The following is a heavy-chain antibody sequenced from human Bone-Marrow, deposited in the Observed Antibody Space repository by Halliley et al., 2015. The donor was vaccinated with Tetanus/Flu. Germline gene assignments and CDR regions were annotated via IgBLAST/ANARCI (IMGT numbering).Heavy chain of an antibody. Sequence: TLSLTCTVSGGSVSSGTCFWSWIRQPPGKGLEWIGGIYYSGSTNYNPSLKSRLTISLDTSRNQFSLRLSSVTAADTAVYYCARDFFDSTGYIDYWGQGTLVTVSS. J-gene: IGHJ4*02. CDR3: ARDFFDSTGYIDY. CDR2: IYYSGST. V-gene: IGHV4-61*01. D-gene: IGHD3-22*01. CDR1: GGSVSSGTCF.